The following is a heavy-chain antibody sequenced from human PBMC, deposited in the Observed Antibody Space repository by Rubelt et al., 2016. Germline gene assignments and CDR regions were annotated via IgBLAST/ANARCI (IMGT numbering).Heavy chain of an antibody. D-gene: IGHD3-22*01. Sequence: EVQRVESGGGLVQPGGSLRLSCAASGFAVSSNYMSWVRQAPGKGLEWVANIKQDGSEKYYVDSVKGRFTISRDNAKNSLYLQMNSLRAEDTAVYYCARADSSGYFDYWGQGTLVTVSS. J-gene: IGHJ4*02. CDR2: IKQDGSEK. CDR3: ARADSSGYFDY. CDR1: GFAVSSNY. V-gene: IGHV3-7*01.